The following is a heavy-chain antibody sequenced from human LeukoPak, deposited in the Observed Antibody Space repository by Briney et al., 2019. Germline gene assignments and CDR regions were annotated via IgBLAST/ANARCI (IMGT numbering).Heavy chain of an antibody. CDR2: IYYSGST. D-gene: IGHD5-18*01. CDR1: GGSISSYY. Sequence: SETLSLTCTVSGGSISSYYWSWIRQPPGKGLEWIGYIYYSGSTNYNPSLKSRVTISVDTSKNQFSLKLSSVTAADTAVYYCARVFVDTAPDYWGQGTLVTVPS. J-gene: IGHJ4*02. V-gene: IGHV4-59*01. CDR3: ARVFVDTAPDY.